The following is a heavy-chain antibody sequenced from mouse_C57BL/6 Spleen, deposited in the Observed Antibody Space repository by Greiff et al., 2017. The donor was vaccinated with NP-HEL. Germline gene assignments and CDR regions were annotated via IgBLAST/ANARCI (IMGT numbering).Heavy chain of an antibody. J-gene: IGHJ4*01. Sequence: VQGVESGPELVKPGASVKISCKASGYAFSSSWMNWVKQRPGKGLEWIGRIYPGDGDTNYNGKFKGKATLTADKSSSTAYMQLSSLTSEDSAVYFCASYDSYAMDYWGQGTSVTVSS. CDR2: IYPGDGDT. V-gene: IGHV1-82*01. CDR1: GYAFSSSW. D-gene: IGHD2-12*01. CDR3: ASYDSYAMDY.